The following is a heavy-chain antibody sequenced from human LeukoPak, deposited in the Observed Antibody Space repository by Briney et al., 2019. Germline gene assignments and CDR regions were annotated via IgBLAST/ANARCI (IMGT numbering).Heavy chain of an antibody. CDR3: ARDGDRQYGSGSYVVDP. Sequence: SETLSLTCTVSGGSISSYYWSWIRQPAGKGLEWIGRIYTSGSTNYNPSLKSRATMSVDTSKNQFSLKLSSVTAADTAVYYCARDGDRQYGSGSYVVDPWGQGTLVTVSS. D-gene: IGHD3-10*01. CDR2: IYTSGST. CDR1: GGSISSYY. V-gene: IGHV4-4*07. J-gene: IGHJ5*02.